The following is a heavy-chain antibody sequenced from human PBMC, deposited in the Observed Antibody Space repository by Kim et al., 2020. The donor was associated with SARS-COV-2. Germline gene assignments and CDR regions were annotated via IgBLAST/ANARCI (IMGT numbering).Heavy chain of an antibody. V-gene: IGHV4-59*12. CDR2: IHYIGST. CDR3: ARGSRPTNMVGGVISYFD. J-gene: IGHJ4*03. CDR1: GDSISSDY. D-gene: IGHD3-10*01. Sequence: SETLSLTCTVSGDSISSDYWSWIRQPPGKGLEWIGYIHYIGSTKYNPSLKSRVTISVDTSKNQFSLNLSSVTAADTAVYYCARGSRPTNMVGGVISYFD.